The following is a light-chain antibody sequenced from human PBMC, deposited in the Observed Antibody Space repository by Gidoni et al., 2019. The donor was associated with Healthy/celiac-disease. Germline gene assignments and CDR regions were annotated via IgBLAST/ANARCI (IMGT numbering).Light chain of an antibody. CDR2: KAS. Sequence: IQMTQSPSTLSASVGDRVTITCRASQSISSWLAWYQQKPGKAPKLLIYKASSLESGVPSRFSGSGYGTEFTLTISSLQPDDFATYYCQQYNSPVTFGQGTKLEIK. V-gene: IGKV1-5*03. CDR3: QQYNSPVT. CDR1: QSISSW. J-gene: IGKJ2*01.